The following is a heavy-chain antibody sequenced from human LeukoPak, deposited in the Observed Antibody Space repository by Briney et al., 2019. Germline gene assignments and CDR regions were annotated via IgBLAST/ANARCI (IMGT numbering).Heavy chain of an antibody. CDR3: ARKDYFDY. J-gene: IGHJ4*02. Sequence: ASVKVSCKASGYTFTGYYMHWVRQAPGQGREWMGWINPNSGGTNYAQKFQGRVTMTRDTSISTAYMELSRLTSDDTAIYYCARKDYFDYWGQGTLVTVSS. CDR1: GYTFTGYY. CDR2: INPNSGGT. V-gene: IGHV1-2*02.